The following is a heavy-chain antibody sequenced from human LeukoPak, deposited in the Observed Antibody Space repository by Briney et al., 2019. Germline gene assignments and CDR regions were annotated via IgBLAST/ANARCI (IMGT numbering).Heavy chain of an antibody. CDR1: GFTVSSNY. CDR3: ARDPSSLRDSYDY. CDR2: IKEDGSEK. Sequence: GGSLRLSCAASGFTVSSNYMSWVRQAPGQGLEWVANIKEDGSEKNYVDSVKGRFTISRDNAKDSLYLQMNSLRVEDTAVYYCARDPSSLRDSYDYWGQGTLVIVSS. V-gene: IGHV3-7*01. J-gene: IGHJ4*02.